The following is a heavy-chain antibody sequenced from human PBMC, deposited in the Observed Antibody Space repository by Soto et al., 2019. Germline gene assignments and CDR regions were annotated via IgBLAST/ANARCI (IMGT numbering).Heavy chain of an antibody. CDR1: GYSFTSYW. CDR2: IYPGDSDT. J-gene: IGHJ6*02. D-gene: IGHD6-19*01. V-gene: IGHV5-51*01. Sequence: VSLKISCKGSGYSFTSYWIGWVRQMPGKGLEWMGIIYPGDSDTRYSPSFQGQVTISADKSISTAYLQWSSLKASDTAMYYCARDILAVAGTYYYYYGMDVWGQGTTVTVSS. CDR3: ARDILAVAGTYYYYYGMDV.